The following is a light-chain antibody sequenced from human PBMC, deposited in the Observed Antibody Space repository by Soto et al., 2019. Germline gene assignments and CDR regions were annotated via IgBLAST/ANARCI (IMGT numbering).Light chain of an antibody. CDR1: QSVMSNY. Sequence: EVVLTQSPGSLSLSPGERATLSCRASQSVMSNYLSWYQQKPGQAPRLLIYGASSRATGIPDRFSGSGSGTDFTLTISRLEPEDFAVYYCQQYGSSRTFGQGTKVDIK. J-gene: IGKJ1*01. CDR3: QQYGSSRT. CDR2: GAS. V-gene: IGKV3-20*01.